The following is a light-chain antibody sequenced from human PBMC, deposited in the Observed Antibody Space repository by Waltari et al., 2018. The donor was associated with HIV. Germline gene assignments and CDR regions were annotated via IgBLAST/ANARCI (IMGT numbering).Light chain of an antibody. CDR3: CADAGSTTDVV. Sequence: QSALTQPASVSGSPGQSITISCTGTSSDVGGYNLVSWYQQHPGKAPKRMIYEVSKRPSGVSSRGSGSKAGNTGSLSSSGLQAEDEADYYCCADAGSTTDVVFGGGTKLTGL. CDR1: SSDVGGYNL. V-gene: IGLV2-23*02. J-gene: IGLJ2*01. CDR2: EVS.